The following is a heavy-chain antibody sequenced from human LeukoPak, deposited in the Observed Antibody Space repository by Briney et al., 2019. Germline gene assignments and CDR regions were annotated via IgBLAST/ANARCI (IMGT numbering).Heavy chain of an antibody. CDR3: VRDLGIAVAPGY. CDR2: INSDGSST. CDR1: GFTFSRNW. V-gene: IGHV3-74*01. D-gene: IGHD6-19*01. Sequence: GGSLRLSCAASGFTFSRNWMHWVRQAPGKGLVWVSRINSDGSSTNYADSVKGRFTISRDNAKNTLHLQMDSLRAEDTAVYYCVRDLGIAVAPGYWGQGTLVTVSS. J-gene: IGHJ4*02.